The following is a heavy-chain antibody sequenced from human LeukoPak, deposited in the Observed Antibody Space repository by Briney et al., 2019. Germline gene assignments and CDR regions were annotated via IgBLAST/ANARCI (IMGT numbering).Heavy chain of an antibody. CDR1: GGTFSSYA. D-gene: IGHD3-10*01. CDR2: IIPIFGTA. V-gene: IGHV1-69*05. CDR3: ARDSAIYYYYYMDV. J-gene: IGHJ6*03. Sequence: ASVKLSCKASGGTFSSYAISWVRQSPGQGLEWMGGIIPIFGTANYAQKFRGRVTITTAEYTSTAYMELSSLRSEDRAVYYCARDSAIYYYYYMDVWGKGTTVTVSS.